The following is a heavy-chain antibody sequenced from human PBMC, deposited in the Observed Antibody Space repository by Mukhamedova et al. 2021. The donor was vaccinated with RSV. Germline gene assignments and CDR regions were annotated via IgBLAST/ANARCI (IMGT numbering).Heavy chain of an antibody. D-gene: IGHD6-25*01. V-gene: IGHV3-11*01. CDR3: ARYVSSGWDDWFD. J-gene: IGHJ5*01. CDR2: ISSSGSSI. Sequence: QAPGKGLEWVSYISSSGSSIYYADSVKGRFTLSRDNTKNSLFLQMNSLRAEDTAVYYCARYVSSGWDDWFD.